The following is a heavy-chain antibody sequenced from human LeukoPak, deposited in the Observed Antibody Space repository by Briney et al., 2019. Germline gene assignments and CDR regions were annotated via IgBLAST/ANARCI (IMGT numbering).Heavy chain of an antibody. CDR2: VHHDGST. V-gene: IGHV4-38-2*02. Sequence: KPSETLSLTCTVSGYSISSGYYCGWIRQPPGKGLEWVGSVHHDGSTYYNPSLKSRVTVSIDKSKNQFSLKLSSVTAADTAVYYCGSLREGSLTEYHFDYWGQGTLVTVSS. J-gene: IGHJ4*02. CDR3: GSLREGSLTEYHFDY. D-gene: IGHD2/OR15-2a*01. CDR1: GYSISSGYY.